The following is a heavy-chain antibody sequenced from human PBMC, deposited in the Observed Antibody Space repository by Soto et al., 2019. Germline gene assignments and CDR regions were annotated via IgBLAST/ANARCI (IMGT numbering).Heavy chain of an antibody. CDR1: GFTFSSYA. CDR3: AKAPVLRFLEWLLLYFDL. Sequence: GGSLRLSCAASGFTFSSYAMSWVRQAPGKGLEWVSAISGSGGSTYYADSVKGRFTISRGNSKNTLYLQMNSLRAEDTAVYYCAKAPVLRFLEWLLLYFDLWGRGTLVTVSS. J-gene: IGHJ2*01. D-gene: IGHD3-3*01. V-gene: IGHV3-23*01. CDR2: ISGSGGST.